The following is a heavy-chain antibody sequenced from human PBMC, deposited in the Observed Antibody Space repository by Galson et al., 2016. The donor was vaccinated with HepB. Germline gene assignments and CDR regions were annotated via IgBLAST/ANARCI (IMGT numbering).Heavy chain of an antibody. V-gene: IGHV2-70*01. CDR2: IDWDDDK. CDR1: GFSLTTRGMR. Sequence: PALVKPTQTLTLTCTFSGFSLTTRGMRVSWIRQSPRKALEWLALIDWDDDKYYSSSLKTRLTISQDTSKNQVVLTMTNMDTVDTATYYCARDRRQLVGNYYYYGLDVWGQGTTVTVSS. D-gene: IGHD6-6*01. J-gene: IGHJ6*02. CDR3: ARDRRQLVGNYYYYGLDV.